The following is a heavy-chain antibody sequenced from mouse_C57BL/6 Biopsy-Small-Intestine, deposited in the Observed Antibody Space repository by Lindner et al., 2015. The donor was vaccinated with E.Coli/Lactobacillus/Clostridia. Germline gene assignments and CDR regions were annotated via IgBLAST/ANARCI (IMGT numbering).Heavy chain of an antibody. CDR3: ARGGGYLFAY. CDR2: TYPGDGDT. CDR1: GFNIKDDY. V-gene: IGHV1-80*01. J-gene: IGHJ3*01. D-gene: IGHD2-3*01. Sequence: VQLQESGAELVRPGASVKLSCTASGFNIKDDYMNWVKQRPGKGLEWIGQTYPGDGDTNYNGKFKGKATLTADKSSSTAYMQLSSLTSEDSAVYFCARGGGYLFAYWGQGTLVTVSA.